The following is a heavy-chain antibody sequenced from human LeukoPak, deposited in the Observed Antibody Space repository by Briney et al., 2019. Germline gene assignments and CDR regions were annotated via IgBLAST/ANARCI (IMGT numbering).Heavy chain of an antibody. Sequence: SETLSLTCTVSGGSISSGSYYWSWIRQPAGKGLEWIGRIYTSGSTNYNPSLKSRVTISVDTSKNQFSLKLSSVTAADTAVYYCARGASDIVVVPAAPYYYYYYMDVWGKGTTVTISS. D-gene: IGHD2-2*01. V-gene: IGHV4-61*02. CDR2: IYTSGST. J-gene: IGHJ6*03. CDR3: ARGASDIVVVPAAPYYYYYYMDV. CDR1: GGSISSGSYY.